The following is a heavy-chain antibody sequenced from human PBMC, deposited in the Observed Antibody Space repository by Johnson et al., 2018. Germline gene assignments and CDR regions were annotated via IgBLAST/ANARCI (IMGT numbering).Heavy chain of an antibody. Sequence: QPGGSLRLSCAXSKVTFSNYAMRWVRQGPGKGLEWVSAISGSGDNTYYADSVRGRFTISRDNSKNTPYLQMNSLRAEDTAVVYCAKEPSGDGGAFHIWGQGTMVTVAS. V-gene: IGHV3-23*01. CDR2: ISGSGDNT. J-gene: IGHJ3*02. D-gene: IGHD4-17*01. CDR3: AKEPSGDGGAFHI. CDR1: KVTFSNYA.